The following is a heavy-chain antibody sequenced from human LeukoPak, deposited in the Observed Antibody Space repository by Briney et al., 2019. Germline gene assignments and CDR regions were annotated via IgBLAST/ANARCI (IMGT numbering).Heavy chain of an antibody. V-gene: IGHV3-7*01. CDR3: ARVRRIGRYYGEFEY. CDR1: GFTFSSYW. D-gene: IGHD1-26*01. CDR2: IEEDGGEK. Sequence: GGSLRLSCAASGFTFSSYWMSWVRQAPGKGLEWVANIEEDGGEKYYVDSVEGRFTISRDNAKNSVFLQMNSLRAEDTAVYCCARVRRIGRYYGEFEYWGQGTLVTVSS. J-gene: IGHJ4*02.